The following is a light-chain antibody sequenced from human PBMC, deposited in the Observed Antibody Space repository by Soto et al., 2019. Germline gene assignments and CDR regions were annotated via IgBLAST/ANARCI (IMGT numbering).Light chain of an antibody. J-gene: IGLJ1*01. Sequence: VLTQSPSASASLGASVKLTCTLSSGHSSYAIAWHQQQPEKGPRYLTKLNSDGSHSKGDGIPDRFSGSSSGAERYLTISSLQSEDEADYYCQTWGTGIRVFGTGTKVTVL. V-gene: IGLV4-69*01. CDR1: SGHSSYA. CDR2: LNSDGSH. CDR3: QTWGTGIRV.